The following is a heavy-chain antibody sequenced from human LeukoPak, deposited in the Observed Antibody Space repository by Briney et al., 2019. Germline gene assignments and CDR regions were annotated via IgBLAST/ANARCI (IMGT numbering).Heavy chain of an antibody. CDR2: IYSGGST. CDR1: GFTVSSNY. Sequence: GGSLRLSCTASGFTVSSNYMSWVRQAPGKGLEWVSVIYSGGSTYYADSVKGRFTISRDNSKNTLYLQMNSLRAEDTAVYYCARDGSSGSRDAFDIWGQGTMVTVSS. V-gene: IGHV3-53*01. J-gene: IGHJ3*02. D-gene: IGHD6-19*01. CDR3: ARDGSSGSRDAFDI.